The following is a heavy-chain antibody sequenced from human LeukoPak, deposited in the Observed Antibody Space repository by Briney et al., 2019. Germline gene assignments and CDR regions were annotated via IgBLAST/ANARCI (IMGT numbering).Heavy chain of an antibody. CDR2: IWYDGSNK. CDR3: ARDGGAMASFDY. V-gene: IGHV3-33*01. D-gene: IGHD3-16*01. CDR1: GFTFSSYG. J-gene: IGHJ4*02. Sequence: GGSLRLSCAASGFTFSSYGMHWVRQAPGKGLEWVAVIWYDGSNKYYADSVKGRFTISRDNSKNTLYLQMNSLRAEETAVYYCARDGGAMASFDYWGQGTLVTVSS.